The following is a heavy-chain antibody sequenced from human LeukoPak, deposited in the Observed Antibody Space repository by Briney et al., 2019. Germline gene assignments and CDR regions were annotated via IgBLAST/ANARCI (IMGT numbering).Heavy chain of an antibody. CDR2: ISYDGSNK. Sequence: GRSLRLSCAASGFTFSSYAMHWVRQAPGKGLEWVAVISYDGSNKYYADSVKGRFTISRDNSKNTLYLQMNSLRAEDTAVYYCARDNWEQQLVPPTFDYWGQGTLVTVSS. J-gene: IGHJ4*02. V-gene: IGHV3-30-3*01. D-gene: IGHD6-13*01. CDR3: ARDNWEQQLVPPTFDY. CDR1: GFTFSSYA.